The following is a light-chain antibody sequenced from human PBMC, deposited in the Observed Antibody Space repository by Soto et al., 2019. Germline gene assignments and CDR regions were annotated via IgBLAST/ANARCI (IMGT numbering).Light chain of an antibody. CDR2: GAS. V-gene: IGKV3-15*01. J-gene: IGKJ1*01. CDR1: QSVSSN. CDR3: QQYNNWPPWT. Sequence: EIVMTQSPATLSVSPGERATLSCRASQSVSSNLAWYQQKPGQAPRLLIYGASTRATGIPARFSGSGSGTEVTLTLSRLQSEDFAVYYWQQYNNWPPWTVGQGNKVEIK.